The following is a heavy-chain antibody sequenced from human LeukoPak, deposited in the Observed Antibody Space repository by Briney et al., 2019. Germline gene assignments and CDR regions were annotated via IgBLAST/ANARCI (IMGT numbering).Heavy chain of an antibody. Sequence: GGSLRLSCVASEFTFSSHAMNWVRQAPGKGLEWVSSISGGGESTYYADSVKGRFTVSRDNSKNTLYLQINSLRGEDTAVYYCAKGKYSSGGVPDYWGQGTMVTVSS. CDR1: EFTFSSHA. J-gene: IGHJ4*02. V-gene: IGHV3-23*01. CDR3: AKGKYSSGGVPDY. D-gene: IGHD6-19*01. CDR2: ISGGGEST.